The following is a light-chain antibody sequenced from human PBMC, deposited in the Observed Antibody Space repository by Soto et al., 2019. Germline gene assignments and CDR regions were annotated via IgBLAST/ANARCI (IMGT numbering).Light chain of an antibody. Sequence: IVLTQSPGTLSLSPGERATLSCRASQTGSNSYLAWYQHKSAQAPRLLIYDASSRPTDIPARFSGSGSGTAFTLTISSLEPADFALYYCQQRSNWPIPFGQGTRLEI. V-gene: IGKV3D-20*02. J-gene: IGKJ5*01. CDR1: QTGSNSY. CDR3: QQRSNWPIP. CDR2: DAS.